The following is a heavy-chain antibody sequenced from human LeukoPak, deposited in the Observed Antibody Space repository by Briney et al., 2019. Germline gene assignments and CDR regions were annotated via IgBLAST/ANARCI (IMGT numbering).Heavy chain of an antibody. J-gene: IGHJ4*02. V-gene: IGHV3-23*01. CDR2: ISGSGGST. CDR1: GFTFSSYA. D-gene: IGHD6-19*01. CDR3: AKVNSPEQWLDPRDYFDY. Sequence: PGGSLRLSCAASGFTFSSYAMSWVRQAPGKGLEWVSAISGSGGSTYYADSVKGRFTISRDNSKNTLYPQMNSLRAEDTAVYYCAKVNSPEQWLDPRDYFDYWGQGTLVTVSS.